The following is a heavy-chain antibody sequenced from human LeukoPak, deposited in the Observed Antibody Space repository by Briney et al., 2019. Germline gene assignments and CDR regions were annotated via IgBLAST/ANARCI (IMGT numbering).Heavy chain of an antibody. D-gene: IGHD3-10*01. Sequence: PSETLSLTCAVYGGSFSGYYWSWIRQPPGKGLEWIGEINHSGSTNYNPSLKSRVTISVDTSKNQFSLKLSSVTAADTAVYYCARCMVRGVITDYWGQGTLVTVSS. CDR2: INHSGST. CDR1: GGSFSGYY. J-gene: IGHJ4*02. V-gene: IGHV4-34*01. CDR3: ARCMVRGVITDY.